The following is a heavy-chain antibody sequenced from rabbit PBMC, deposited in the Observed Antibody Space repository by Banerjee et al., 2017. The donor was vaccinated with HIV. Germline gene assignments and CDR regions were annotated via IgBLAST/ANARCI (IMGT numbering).Heavy chain of an antibody. CDR3: ARGGGYGGYNL. D-gene: IGHD2-1*01. CDR1: GFSFSSSYY. J-gene: IGHJ4*01. Sequence: QSLEESGGDLVKPGASLTLTCTASGFSFSSSYYMCWVRQAPGKGLEWIACIYGGSSGSTYYASWAKGRFTISKTSSTTVTLQMTSLTAADTATYFCARGGGYGGYNLWGQGTLVTVS. CDR2: IYGGSSGST. V-gene: IGHV1S40*01.